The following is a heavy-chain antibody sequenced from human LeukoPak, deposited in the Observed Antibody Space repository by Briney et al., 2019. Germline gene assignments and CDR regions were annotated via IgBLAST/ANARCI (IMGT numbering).Heavy chain of an antibody. Sequence: GSLRLSCAASGFIFSSYAMHWVRQAPGKGLEWVAVISYEGSNKYYADSVKGRFTISRDNSKNTLYLQMNSLRAEDTAVYYCARDRYYYGSGSYSAGMDVWGQGTTVTVSS. CDR3: ARDRYYYGSGSYSAGMDV. V-gene: IGHV3-30-3*01. CDR1: GFIFSSYA. CDR2: ISYEGSNK. J-gene: IGHJ6*02. D-gene: IGHD3-10*01.